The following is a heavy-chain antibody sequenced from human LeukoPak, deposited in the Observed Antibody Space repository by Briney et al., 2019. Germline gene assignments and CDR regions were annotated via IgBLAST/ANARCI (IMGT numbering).Heavy chain of an antibody. CDR1: GFTFSSYA. CDR3: AASVRGVIEFDY. J-gene: IGHJ4*02. Sequence: GGSLRLSCAASGFTFSSYAMSWVRQAPGKGLEWVSAISGSGGSTYYADSVKGRFTISRDNSKNTLCLQMNSLRAEDTAVYYCAASVRGVIEFDYWGQGTLVTVSS. V-gene: IGHV3-23*01. D-gene: IGHD3-10*02. CDR2: ISGSGGST.